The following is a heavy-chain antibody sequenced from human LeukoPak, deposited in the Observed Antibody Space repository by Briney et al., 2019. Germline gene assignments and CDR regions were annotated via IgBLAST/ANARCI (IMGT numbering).Heavy chain of an antibody. CDR2: RSNDII. CDR3: ARDLSWSFDY. J-gene: IGHJ4*02. V-gene: IGHV3-48*01. D-gene: IGHD3-10*01. CDR1: GFTFSRFS. Sequence: GGSLRLSCAASGFTFSRFSMNWIRQAPGKGLEWISYRSNDIIRYADSVKGRFIISRDNAKNSLYLQMNSLRADDKAVYYCARDLSWSFDYWGQGTLVTVSS.